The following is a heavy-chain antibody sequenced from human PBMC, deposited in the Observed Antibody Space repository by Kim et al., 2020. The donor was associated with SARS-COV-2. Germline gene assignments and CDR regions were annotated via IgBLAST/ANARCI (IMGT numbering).Heavy chain of an antibody. CDR1: GFTFSSYG. CDR2: ISYDGSNK. D-gene: IGHD1-7*01. J-gene: IGHJ6*02. V-gene: IGHV3-30*18. CDR3: AKDLENWNYVHYYYYGMDV. Sequence: GGSLRLSCAASGFTFSSYGMHWVRQAPGKGLEWVAVISYDGSNKYYADSVKGRFTISRDNSKNTLYLQMNSLRAEDTAVYYCAKDLENWNYVHYYYYGMDVWGQWTTVTVSS.